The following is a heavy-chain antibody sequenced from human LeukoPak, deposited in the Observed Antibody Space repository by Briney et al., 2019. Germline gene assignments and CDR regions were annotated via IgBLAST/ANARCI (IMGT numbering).Heavy chain of an antibody. Sequence: GESLKISCKGSGYSFTSYRIGWVRQMPGKGLEWMGIIYPGDSDTRYSPSFQGQVTISADKSISTAYLQWSSLKASDTAMYYCAIRTDMSSSWYSHWGQGTLVTVSS. D-gene: IGHD6-13*01. CDR3: AIRTDMSSSWYSH. J-gene: IGHJ4*02. CDR2: IYPGDSDT. CDR1: GYSFTSYR. V-gene: IGHV5-51*01.